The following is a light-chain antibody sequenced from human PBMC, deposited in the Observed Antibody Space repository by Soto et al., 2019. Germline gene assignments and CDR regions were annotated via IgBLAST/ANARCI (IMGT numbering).Light chain of an antibody. V-gene: IGLV1-47*02. Sequence: QSVLTQSRSASGTPGQRVTISCYGSSSNIGSYPVYWYQQLPGTAPKLLINSDDQRPSGVPDRFSASKSGTSASLAISGLRAEDEADYYCAAWDANLSGHVFGAGTKVTV. J-gene: IGLJ1*01. CDR1: SSNIGSYP. CDR3: AAWDANLSGHV. CDR2: SDD.